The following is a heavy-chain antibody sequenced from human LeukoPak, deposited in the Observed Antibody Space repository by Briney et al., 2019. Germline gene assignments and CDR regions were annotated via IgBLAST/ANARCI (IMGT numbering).Heavy chain of an antibody. CDR1: GGSISSSSSY. CDR2: IYYSGST. CDR3: ARVGSSGWPNWFDP. V-gene: IGHV4-39*07. Sequence: PSETLSLTCTVSGGSISSSSSYWAWIRQPPGTGLEWIGNIYYSGSTYYSPSLKSRLTISVDTSKNQFSLKLSSVTAADTAVYYCARVGSSGWPNWFDPWGQGTLVTVSS. D-gene: IGHD6-19*01. J-gene: IGHJ5*02.